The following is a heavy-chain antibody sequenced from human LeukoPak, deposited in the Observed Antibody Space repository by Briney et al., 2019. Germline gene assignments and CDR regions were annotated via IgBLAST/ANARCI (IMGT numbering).Heavy chain of an antibody. CDR2: INPNSGGT. CDR1: GYTFTGYY. J-gene: IGHJ4*02. CDR3: ARGGRFLEWLLFTYFDY. V-gene: IGHV1-2*02. D-gene: IGHD3-3*01. Sequence: ASVKVSCKASGYTFTGYYMHWVRQAPGQGLEWMGWINPNSGGTNYAQKFQGRVTMTRDTSISTAYMELSGLRSDDTAVYYCARGGRFLEWLLFTYFDYWGQGTLVTVSS.